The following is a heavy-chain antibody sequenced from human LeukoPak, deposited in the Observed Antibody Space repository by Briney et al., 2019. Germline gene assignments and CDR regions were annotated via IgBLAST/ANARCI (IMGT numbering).Heavy chain of an antibody. CDR1: GGSIAGSSDY. CDR2: VYYTGIT. J-gene: IGHJ4*02. CDR3: PRRSIAAAVDY. V-gene: IGHV4-39*01. D-gene: IGHD6-13*01. Sequence: SETLSLTCSVSGGSIAGSSDYWGWIRQPPGKGLEWIGSVYYTGITDYNPSLKSRATIFVDTSENKFSLNLTSVTAADTAVYYCPRRSIAAAVDYWGRGTLVTVSS.